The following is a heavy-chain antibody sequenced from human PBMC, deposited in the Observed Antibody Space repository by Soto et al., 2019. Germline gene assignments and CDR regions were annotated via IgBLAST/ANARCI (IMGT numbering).Heavy chain of an antibody. Sequence: SETLSLTCSVSGGSISSYCWSWIRQPPGKGLEWIGNVYYSGNTNYNPSLNSRVTISIDTSKNQFSLKLSSVTAADTAVYYCAGQPTAGSYYDLGSYYYYYAMDVWGQGTTVTVSS. V-gene: IGHV4-59*08. J-gene: IGHJ6*02. CDR3: AGQPTAGSYYDLGSYYYYYAMDV. CDR1: GGSISSYC. CDR2: VYYSGNT. D-gene: IGHD3-10*01.